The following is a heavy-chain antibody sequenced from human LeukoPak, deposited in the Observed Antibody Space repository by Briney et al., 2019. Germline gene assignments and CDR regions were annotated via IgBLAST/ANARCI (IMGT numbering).Heavy chain of an antibody. CDR1: GXSISSYY. CDR3: ARAPRDYGSGSYYRGLWYFDY. D-gene: IGHD3-10*01. Sequence: KPSETLSLTCTVSGXSISSYYWSWIRQPPGKGQEWIGYIYYSGSTNYNPSLKSRVTISVDTSKNQFSLKLSSVTAADTAVYYCARAPRDYGSGSYYRGLWYFDYWGQGTLVTVSS. CDR2: IYYSGST. J-gene: IGHJ4*02. V-gene: IGHV4-59*01.